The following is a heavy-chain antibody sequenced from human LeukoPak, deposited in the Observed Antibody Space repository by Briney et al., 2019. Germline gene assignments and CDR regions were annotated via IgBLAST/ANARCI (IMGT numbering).Heavy chain of an antibody. CDR1: GFMFRSYW. CDR2: INQDGSEA. Sequence: SGGSLRLSCAVSGFMFRSYWMSWVRQAPGKGLEWVANINQDGSEAYYVDSVTGRFTISRDNAKNFLYLQMNSLSVDDTAVYYCARSPGTGTVDYWGQGTLVTVSS. CDR3: ARSPGTGTVDY. J-gene: IGHJ4*02. V-gene: IGHV3-7*01. D-gene: IGHD6-13*01.